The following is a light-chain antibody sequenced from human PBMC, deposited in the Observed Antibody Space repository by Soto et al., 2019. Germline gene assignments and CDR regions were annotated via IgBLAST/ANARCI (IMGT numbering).Light chain of an antibody. V-gene: IGKV1-5*01. CDR2: DAS. J-gene: IGKJ4*01. CDR1: QSISSW. CDR3: KQSKSFPLT. Sequence: DIQMTQSPSTLSSSVGDRVTLTCRASQSISSWLAWYQQKPGKAPKLLIYDASSLESGVPSRVSGSGSGTDFSLTISSLQPEDFETYYCKQSKSFPLTFGGGTKVDIK.